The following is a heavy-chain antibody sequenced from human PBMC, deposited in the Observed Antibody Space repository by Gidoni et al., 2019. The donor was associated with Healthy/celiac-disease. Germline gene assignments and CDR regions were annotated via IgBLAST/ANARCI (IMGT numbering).Heavy chain of an antibody. CDR2: SIPILSIA. D-gene: IGHD3-10*01. CDR3: ARELGTMVPYGMDV. CDR1: GASYSSYA. J-gene: IGHJ6*02. V-gene: IGHV1-69*04. Sequence: QVQLVQSCAEVKKPWSSVKASCKASGASYSSYAISWVRQAPGQGLEWMGRSIPILSIANYAQKFQGRVTINADKSTSTAYMELSSLRSEDTAVYYCARELGTMVPYGMDVWGQGTTVTVSS.